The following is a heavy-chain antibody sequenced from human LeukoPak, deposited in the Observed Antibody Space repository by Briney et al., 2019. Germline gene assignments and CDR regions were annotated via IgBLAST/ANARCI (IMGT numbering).Heavy chain of an antibody. CDR2: ISYDGSNK. CDR1: GFTFSSYA. CDR3: ARDRSLYKGLDY. Sequence: GRSLRLSCAASGFTFSSYAMHWVRQAPGKGLEWVAVISYDGSNKYYADSVKGRFTISRDNSKNTLYLQMNSLRAEDTAVYYCARDRSLYKGLDYWGQGTLVTVSS. J-gene: IGHJ4*02. V-gene: IGHV3-30*04. D-gene: IGHD3-16*02.